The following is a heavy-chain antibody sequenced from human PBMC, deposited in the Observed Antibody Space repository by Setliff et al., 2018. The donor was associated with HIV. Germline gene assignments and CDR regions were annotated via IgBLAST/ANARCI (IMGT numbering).Heavy chain of an antibody. D-gene: IGHD6-19*01. J-gene: IGHJ4*02. CDR3: ARVVPTYRSGWQTSMFDS. Sequence: GPSVKVSCKASGGSFNNNAVTWVRQTPRQGLEWVGGVTPMVGTPQYAQKFQGRVTITTDESTSTAFMELGSLKFDDTAVYYCARVVPTYRSGWQTSMFDSWGQGTLVTVSS. CDR1: GGSFNNNA. CDR2: VTPMVGTP. V-gene: IGHV1-69*05.